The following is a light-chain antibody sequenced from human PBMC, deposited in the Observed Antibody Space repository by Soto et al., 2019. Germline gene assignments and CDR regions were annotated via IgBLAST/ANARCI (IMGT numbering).Light chain of an antibody. V-gene: IGKV1-13*02. CDR1: QGISSA. CDR3: QQFNSYPIT. CDR2: DAS. Sequence: AIQLTQSPSSLSASVGDRVTITCRASQGISSALAWYQQKPWKAPKLLIYDASSLESGVASRFSVSGSGTDFTFAISTLQPEYFATSDCQQFNSYPITFGQGTLLEIK. J-gene: IGKJ5*01.